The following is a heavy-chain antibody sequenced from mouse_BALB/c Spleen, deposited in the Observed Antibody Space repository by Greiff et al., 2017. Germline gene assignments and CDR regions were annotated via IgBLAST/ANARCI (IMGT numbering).Heavy chain of an antibody. Sequence: VQRVESGPGLVAPSQSLSITCTVSGFSLTSYDISWIRQPPGKGLEWLGVIWTGGGTNYNSAFMSRLSISKDNSKSQVFLKMNSLQTDDTAIYYCVRGRANAWFAYWGQGTLVTVSA. D-gene: IGHD1-1*01. CDR2: IWTGGGT. CDR3: VRGRANAWFAY. V-gene: IGHV2-9-2*01. CDR1: GFSLTSYD. J-gene: IGHJ3*01.